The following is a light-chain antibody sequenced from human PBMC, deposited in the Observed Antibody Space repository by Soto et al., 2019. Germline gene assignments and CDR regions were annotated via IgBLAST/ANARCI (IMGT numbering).Light chain of an antibody. J-gene: IGKJ5*01. V-gene: IGKV1-5*01. CDR1: QSIRSR. CDR3: QQLNSFPIT. Sequence: DFQMTQSPSTLSASVGDRVTITCRASQSIRSRLAWFQQKPGKAPKLLIYDASSLGSGVPQRFGGSGSGTEFTLTISSLQTDDFATYYCQQLNSFPITFGQGTRLDIK. CDR2: DAS.